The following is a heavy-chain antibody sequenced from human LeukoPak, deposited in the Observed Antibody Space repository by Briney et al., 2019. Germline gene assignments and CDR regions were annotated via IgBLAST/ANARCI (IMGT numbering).Heavy chain of an antibody. CDR1: GGSFSGYY. D-gene: IGHD4-11*01. CDR2: INHSGNT. CDR3: AIGQTTVTPHYYYYYMDV. Sequence: SETLSLTCAVYGGSFSGYYWSWIRQPPGKGLEWIGEINHSGNTNYNPSLKSRVTISVDTSKKHFSLKLSSVTAADTARYYCAIGQTTVTPHYYYYYMDVWGKGTTVTVSS. V-gene: IGHV4-34*01. J-gene: IGHJ6*03.